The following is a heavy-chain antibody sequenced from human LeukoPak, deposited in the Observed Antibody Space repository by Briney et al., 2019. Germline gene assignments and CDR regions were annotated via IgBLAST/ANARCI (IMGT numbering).Heavy chain of an antibody. CDR3: ARDRASTAMAYFDY. J-gene: IGHJ4*02. Sequence: SVKVSCKASGGTFSSYAISWVRQAPGQGLEWMGRIIPIFGTANYAQKFQGRVTITTDESKSTAYMELSRLRSEDTAVCYCARDRASTAMAYFDYWGQGTLVTVSS. V-gene: IGHV1-69*05. CDR2: IIPIFGTA. D-gene: IGHD5-18*01. CDR1: GGTFSSYA.